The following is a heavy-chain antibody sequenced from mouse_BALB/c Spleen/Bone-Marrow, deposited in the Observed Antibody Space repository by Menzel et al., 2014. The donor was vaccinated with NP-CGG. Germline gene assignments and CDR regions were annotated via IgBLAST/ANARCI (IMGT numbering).Heavy chain of an antibody. CDR2: IRNKANGYTT. CDR3: ARDDYYAMDY. V-gene: IGHV7-3*02. J-gene: IGHJ4*01. CDR1: GFTFTDYY. Sequence: EVKMVESGGGLVQPGGSLRLSCATSGFTFTDYYMSWVRQPPGKALEWLGFIRNKANGYTTEYSASVKSRFTISRDNSQSILYLQMNTLRAEDSATYYCARDDYYAMDYWGQGTSVTVSS.